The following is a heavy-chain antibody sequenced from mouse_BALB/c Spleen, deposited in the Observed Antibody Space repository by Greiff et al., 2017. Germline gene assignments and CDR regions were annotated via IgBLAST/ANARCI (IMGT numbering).Heavy chain of an antibody. CDR2: IYPYNGGT. J-gene: IGHJ4*01. Sequence: EVKLLESGPELVKPGASVKISCKASGYTFTDYNMHWVKQSHGKSLEWIGYIYPYNGGTGYNQKFKSKATLTVDNSSSTAYMELRSLTSEDSAVYYCARAEYGAMDYWGQGTSVTVSS. CDR3: ARAEYGAMDY. D-gene: IGHD5-1*01. V-gene: IGHV1S29*02. CDR1: GYTFTDYN.